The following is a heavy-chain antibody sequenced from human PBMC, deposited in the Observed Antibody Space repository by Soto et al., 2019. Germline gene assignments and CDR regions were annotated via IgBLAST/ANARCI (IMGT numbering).Heavy chain of an antibody. V-gene: IGHV1-58*01. J-gene: IGHJ6*02. CDR3: AAPPYYSGSGHYFYYGMDV. CDR1: GFTFTNSA. D-gene: IGHD3-10*01. CDR2: IVVGSGNT. Sequence: SVKVSCKASGFTFTNSAVQWVRQARGQRLEWIGWIVVGSGNTNYARKFQERVTFTRDMSTSTAYMELSSLRSEDTAMYYCAAPPYYSGSGHYFYYGMDVWGQGTTVTVSS.